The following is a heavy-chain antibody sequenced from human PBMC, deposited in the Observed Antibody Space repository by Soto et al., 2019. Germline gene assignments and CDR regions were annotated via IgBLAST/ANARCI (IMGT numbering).Heavy chain of an antibody. CDR1: GFTFSSYG. V-gene: IGHV3-30*02. J-gene: IGHJ6*02. Sequence: PGGSLRLSCAASGFTFSSYGMHWVRQAPGKGLEWVAFISDDGSNKYYADSMKGRFPMSRDNSKSTLYLQMNSLRVEDTAVYYCTKRRNVLRFLEWSSGMEVWGQGTTVTVSS. D-gene: IGHD3-3*01. CDR2: ISDDGSNK. CDR3: TKRRNVLRFLEWSSGMEV.